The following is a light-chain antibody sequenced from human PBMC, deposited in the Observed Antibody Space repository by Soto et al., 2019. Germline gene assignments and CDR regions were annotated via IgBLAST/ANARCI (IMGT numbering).Light chain of an antibody. CDR3: AAWDDSLNGYV. J-gene: IGLJ1*01. CDR2: GTD. CDR1: SSNIGINT. V-gene: IGLV1-44*01. Sequence: QSALTQPPSASGTPGQRVTISCSGSSSNIGINTVNWYQHLPGTAPQLLIYGTDQRPSGVPDRFSASKSGTSASLATTGLQSEDEADYYCAAWDDSLNGYVFGSGTKVTVL.